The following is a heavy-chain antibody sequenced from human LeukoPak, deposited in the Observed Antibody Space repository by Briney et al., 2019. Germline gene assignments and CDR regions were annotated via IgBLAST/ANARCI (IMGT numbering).Heavy chain of an antibody. D-gene: IGHD3-22*01. Sequence: GGSLRLSCAASGFTFSSYAMHWVRQAPGKGLEWVAVISHDGSNKYYADSVKGRFTISRDNSKNTLYLQMNSLRAEDTAVFYCAKDGYDGSGAYIDYWGQGTLVTVSS. CDR2: ISHDGSNK. CDR3: AKDGYDGSGAYIDY. V-gene: IGHV3-30*04. J-gene: IGHJ4*02. CDR1: GFTFSSYA.